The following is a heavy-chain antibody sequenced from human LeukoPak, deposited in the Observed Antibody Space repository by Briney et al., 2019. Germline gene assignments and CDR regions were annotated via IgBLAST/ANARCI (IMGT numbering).Heavy chain of an antibody. V-gene: IGHV6-1*01. Sequence: SQTLSLTCAVSGDTVSNKMCAWNWIRQSPSKGLEWLGRTYLRSGWHTDYSFSVRGRLTITADTSQQHFPLQLASVTPQDPAVYYCASGWALFWGQGTLVTVSS. CDR3: ASGWALF. D-gene: IGHD1-26*01. J-gene: IGHJ4*02. CDR2: TYLRSGWHT. CDR1: GDTVSNKMCA.